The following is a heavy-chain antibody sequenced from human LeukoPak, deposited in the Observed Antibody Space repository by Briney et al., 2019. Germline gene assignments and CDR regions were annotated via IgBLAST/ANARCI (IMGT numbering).Heavy chain of an antibody. Sequence: ASVKLSCKASGGTFSSYAISWVRQAPGQRLGWMGRIIPLFGTANYAQNFQGRVTINTDESTSTAYMELSSLRSEDMAVYYCARARYYYDSSGYGLDYWGQGTLVTVSS. CDR1: GGTFSSYA. V-gene: IGHV1-69*05. CDR2: IIPLFGTA. J-gene: IGHJ4*02. D-gene: IGHD3-22*01. CDR3: ARARYYYDSSGYGLDY.